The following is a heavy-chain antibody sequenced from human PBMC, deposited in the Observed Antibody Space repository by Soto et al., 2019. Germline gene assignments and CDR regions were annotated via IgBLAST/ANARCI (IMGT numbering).Heavy chain of an antibody. D-gene: IGHD3-22*01. Sequence: PSETLSLTCTVSGGSISSGGYYWSWIRQHPGKGLEWIGYIYYSGSTYYNPSLKSRVTISVDTSKNQFSLKLSSVTAADTAVYYCARDSSGYLGFDPWGQGTRVTGSS. CDR2: IYYSGST. V-gene: IGHV4-31*03. CDR3: ARDSSGYLGFDP. CDR1: GGSISSGGYY. J-gene: IGHJ5*02.